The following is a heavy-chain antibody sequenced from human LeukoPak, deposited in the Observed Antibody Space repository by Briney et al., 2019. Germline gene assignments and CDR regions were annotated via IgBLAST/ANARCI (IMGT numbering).Heavy chain of an antibody. Sequence: ASVKVSCKASGYTFTVYYMHWVRQAPGQGLEWMGWINPNSGGTNYAQKFQGRVTMTRDTSISTAYMELSRLRSDDTAVYYCARERRGAAAGTPRNWFDPWGQGTLVTVSS. CDR2: INPNSGGT. CDR3: ARERRGAAAGTPRNWFDP. V-gene: IGHV1-2*02. J-gene: IGHJ5*02. CDR1: GYTFTVYY. D-gene: IGHD6-13*01.